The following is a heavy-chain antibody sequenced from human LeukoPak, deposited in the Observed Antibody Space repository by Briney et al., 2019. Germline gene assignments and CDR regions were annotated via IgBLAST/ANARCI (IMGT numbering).Heavy chain of an antibody. CDR1: GDSVSSGSNY. Sequence: SETLSLTCTVSGDSVSSGSNYWSWIRQPAGKGLEWIGRIYNSWTTNYNPSLKSRVTISVDTSKNQFSLKLSSVTAADTAVYYCARVPRGSTVGTLPYFYYYMDVWGKGTTVIVSS. V-gene: IGHV4-61*02. J-gene: IGHJ6*03. D-gene: IGHD1-26*01. CDR3: ARVPRGSTVGTLPYFYYYMDV. CDR2: IYNSWTT.